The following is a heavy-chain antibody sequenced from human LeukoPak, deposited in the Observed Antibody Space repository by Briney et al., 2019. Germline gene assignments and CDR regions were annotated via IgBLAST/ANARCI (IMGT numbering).Heavy chain of an antibody. CDR3: ARAYYYDSSGYYSAPYYYYGMDV. J-gene: IGHJ6*02. D-gene: IGHD3-22*01. CDR2: IIPIFGTA. Sequence: GASVKVSCKASGGTFSSYAISWVRQAPGQGLEWMGGIIPIFGTANYAQKFQGRVTITADESTSTAYMELSSLRSEDTAVYYCARAYYYDSSGYYSAPYYYYGMDVWGQGTTVTVSS. V-gene: IGHV1-69*13. CDR1: GGTFSSYA.